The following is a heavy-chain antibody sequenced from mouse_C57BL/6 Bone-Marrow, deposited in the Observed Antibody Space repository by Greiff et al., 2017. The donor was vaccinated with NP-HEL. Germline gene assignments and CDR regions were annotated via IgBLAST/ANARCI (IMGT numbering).Heavy chain of an antibody. CDR2: IWGVGST. CDR3: AITYYSNFYAMDY. D-gene: IGHD2-5*01. Sequence: VHLVESGPGLVAPSQSLSITCTVSGFSLTSYGVDWVRQSPGKGLEWLGVIWGVGSTNYNSALKSRLSISKDNSKSQVFLKMNSLQTDDTAMYYCAITYYSNFYAMDYWGQGTSVTVSS. J-gene: IGHJ4*01. V-gene: IGHV2-6*01. CDR1: GFSLTSYG.